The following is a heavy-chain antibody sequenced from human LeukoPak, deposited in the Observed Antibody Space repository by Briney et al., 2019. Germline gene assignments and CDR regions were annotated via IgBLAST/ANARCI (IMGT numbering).Heavy chain of an antibody. D-gene: IGHD2-2*01. V-gene: IGHV3-33*01. CDR1: GFTFSRHG. J-gene: IGHJ6*02. CDR2: IWYDATNK. Sequence: GQSLRLSCSASGFTFSRHGMHWVRQAPGKGLEWVAVIWYDATNKYYADSVKGRFTVSRDNSKSTMFLQMNSLRAEDTAVYYCARGSGLVVRGDAMDVWGQGTTVTVFS. CDR3: ARGSGLVVRGDAMDV.